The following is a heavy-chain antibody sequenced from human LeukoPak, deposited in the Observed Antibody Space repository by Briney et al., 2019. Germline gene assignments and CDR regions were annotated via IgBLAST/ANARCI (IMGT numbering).Heavy chain of an antibody. CDR3: ARDRPYGSGYYYGMDV. D-gene: IGHD3-10*01. J-gene: IGHJ6*02. CDR2: INSDGSST. CDR1: GFTFSSYW. Sequence: GGSLRLSCAASGFTFSSYWMHWVRQAPGKRLVWVSRINSDGSSTSYADSVKGRFTISRNNAKNTLYLQMNSLRAEDTAVYYCARDRPYGSGYYYGMDVWGQGTTVTVSS. V-gene: IGHV3-74*01.